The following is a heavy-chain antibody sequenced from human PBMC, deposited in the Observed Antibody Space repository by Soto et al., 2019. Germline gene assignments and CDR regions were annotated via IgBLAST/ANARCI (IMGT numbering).Heavy chain of an antibody. J-gene: IGHJ6*02. V-gene: IGHV1-2*02. CDR1: GYTFTGYY. CDR2: INPNSGGT. CDR3: AREHSSGFLYYYYGMDV. D-gene: IGHD6-19*01. Sequence: ASVKVSCKASGYTFTGYYMHWVRQAPGKGLEWMGWINPNSGGTNYAQKFQGRVTMTRDTSISTAYMELSRLRSDDTAVYYCAREHSSGFLYYYYGMDVWGQGTTVTVSS.